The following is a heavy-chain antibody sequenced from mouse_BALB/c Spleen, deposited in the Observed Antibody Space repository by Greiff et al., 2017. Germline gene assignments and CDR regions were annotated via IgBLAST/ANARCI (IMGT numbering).Heavy chain of an antibody. CDR3: AREDYYGSSYWYFDV. J-gene: IGHJ1*01. CDR2: INSNGGST. V-gene: IGHV5-6-3*01. D-gene: IGHD1-1*01. Sequence: EVHLVESGGGLVQPGGSLKLSCAASGFTFSSYGMSWVRQTPDKRLELVATINSNGGSTYYPDSVKGRFTISRDNAKNTLYLQMSSLKSEDTAMYYCAREDYYGSSYWYFDVWGAGTTVTVSS. CDR1: GFTFSSYG.